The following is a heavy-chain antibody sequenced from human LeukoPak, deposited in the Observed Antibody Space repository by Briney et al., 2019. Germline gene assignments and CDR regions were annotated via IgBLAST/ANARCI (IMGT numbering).Heavy chain of an antibody. CDR2: ICPDGTVT. Sequence: GGSLRLSCAASGFTFSTYCMHWVRQAPGKGPMWVSRICPDGTVTSYADSVKARFIISRDNARNTVYLQMNSLRVEDTAVYYCVRDFRSADYWGQGTLVTVSS. CDR1: GFTFSTYC. J-gene: IGHJ4*02. CDR3: VRDFRSADY. V-gene: IGHV3-74*01.